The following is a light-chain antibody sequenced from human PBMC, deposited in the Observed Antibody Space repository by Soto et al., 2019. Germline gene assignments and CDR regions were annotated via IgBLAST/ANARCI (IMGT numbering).Light chain of an antibody. CDR1: QSVSTS. J-gene: IGKJ1*01. CDR3: QVRDVWPS. CDR2: DAS. V-gene: IGKV3-11*01. Sequence: IVLTQSPVTLALSPGERAVLSCRASQSVSTSLAWYQHKPGQAPRLFIYDASKRAPGIPARFSGSGSGTDFTLTISRLEPEDLAVYYCQVRDVWPSFGQGTKVEIK.